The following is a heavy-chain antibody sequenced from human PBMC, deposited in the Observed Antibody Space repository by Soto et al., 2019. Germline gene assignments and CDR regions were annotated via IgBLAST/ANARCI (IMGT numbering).Heavy chain of an antibody. CDR1: GFTFSSYG. Sequence: QVQLVESGGGVVQPGRSLRLSCVASGFTFSSYGMHWVRQAPGKGLEWVAVIAYDGSNKYYADSVKGRFTISRDNSKNTLYLKMNSLIAEDTAVYYCAKDNCISTSCYRLYNWFDPWGQGTLVTVSS. V-gene: IGHV3-30*18. CDR2: IAYDGSNK. CDR3: AKDNCISTSCYRLYNWFDP. D-gene: IGHD2-2*01. J-gene: IGHJ5*02.